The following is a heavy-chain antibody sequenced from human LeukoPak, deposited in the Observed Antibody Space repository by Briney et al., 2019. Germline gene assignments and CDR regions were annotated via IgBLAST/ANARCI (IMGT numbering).Heavy chain of an antibody. Sequence: GGSLRLSCAASGFSFSTYGMRWVRQAPGKGLEWVAVIWYDGSNKYCGDSVKGRFTISRDNSKITLYLQMNSLRAEDTALYYCARESLFGESKKQWLPWYGYWGQGTLVIVSS. CDR2: IWYDGSNK. D-gene: IGHD6-19*01. CDR3: ARESLFGESKKQWLPWYGY. CDR1: GFSFSTYG. V-gene: IGHV3-33*01. J-gene: IGHJ4*02.